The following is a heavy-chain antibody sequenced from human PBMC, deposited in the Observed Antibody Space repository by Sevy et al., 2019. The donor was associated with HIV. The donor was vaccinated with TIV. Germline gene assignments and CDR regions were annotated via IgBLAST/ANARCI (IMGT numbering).Heavy chain of an antibody. V-gene: IGHV3-23*01. J-gene: IGHJ4*02. CDR2: IKVSGIDT. CDR3: AKGLTSHLVLEFDY. Sequence: GGYLRLSCAASGFTFTNYAMGWVRQAPGKGLEWVAAIKVSGIDTFYANSVEGRFTISRDDSKNALYLQMNGLRADDTALYYCAKGLTSHLVLEFDYWGQGILVTVSS. D-gene: IGHD6-13*01. CDR1: GFTFTNYA.